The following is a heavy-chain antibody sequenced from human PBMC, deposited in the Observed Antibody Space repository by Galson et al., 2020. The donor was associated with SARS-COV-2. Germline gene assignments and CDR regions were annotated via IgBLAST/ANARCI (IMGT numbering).Heavy chain of an antibody. CDR2: VLNTGTT. CDR1: LGSTTSSNYS. J-gene: IGHJ5*02. CDR3: ARDATSSGWYKWFDP. V-gene: IGHV4-39*07. D-gene: IGHD6-19*01. Sequence: PQTLSLTSTLSLGSTTSSNYSSGSSRAPPGRGLEWIVSVLNTGTTHYTPSLPRRATISVDTSKNQISLNLNSVTAADTDMYYCARDATSSGWYKWFDPWGQGTLVTVSS.